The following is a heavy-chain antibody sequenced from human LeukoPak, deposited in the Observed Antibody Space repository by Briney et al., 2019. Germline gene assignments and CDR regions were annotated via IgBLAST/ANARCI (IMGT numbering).Heavy chain of an antibody. J-gene: IGHJ6*03. CDR2: ISWDGGST. V-gene: IGHV3-43D*04. CDR3: AKDGLFGVVTPYYYYYMDV. D-gene: IGHD3-3*01. CDR1: GFTFDDYA. Sequence: GGSLRLSCAASGFTFDDYAMHWVRQAPGKGLEWVSLISWDGGSTYYADSVKGRFTIFRDNSKNSLYLQMNSLRAEDTALYYCAKDGLFGVVTPYYYYYMDVWGKGTTVTVSS.